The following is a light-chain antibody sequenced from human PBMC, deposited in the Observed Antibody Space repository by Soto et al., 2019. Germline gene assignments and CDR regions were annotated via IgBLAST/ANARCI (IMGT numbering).Light chain of an antibody. V-gene: IGKV3-20*01. CDR3: QQYGSSPRT. Sequence: EIVLTQSPGTLSLSPGERATLSCRASQSVSSSYLAGYQQKPGQAPRPLINGASSRATGIPDRFSGSGSGTAFTLTISRLEPEDFAVYYCQQYGSSPRTFGQGTKVEIK. CDR1: QSVSSSY. CDR2: GAS. J-gene: IGKJ1*01.